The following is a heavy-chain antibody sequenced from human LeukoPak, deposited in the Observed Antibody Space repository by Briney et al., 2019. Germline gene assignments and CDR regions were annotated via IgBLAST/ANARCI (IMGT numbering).Heavy chain of an antibody. D-gene: IGHD3-9*01. V-gene: IGHV3-23*01. Sequence: GGSLRLSCAASGFTFSSYAMSWVRQARGKWLEWVSAISGSGGSTYYADSVKGRFTISRDNSKNTLYLQMNSLRAEDTAVYYCAKRVGLRYFDWLLGGGQFDYWGQGTLVTVSS. CDR1: GFTFSSYA. CDR2: ISGSGGST. CDR3: AKRVGLRYFDWLLGGGQFDY. J-gene: IGHJ4*02.